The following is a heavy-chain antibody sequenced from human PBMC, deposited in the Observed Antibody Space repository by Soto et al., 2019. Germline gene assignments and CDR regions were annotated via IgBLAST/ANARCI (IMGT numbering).Heavy chain of an antibody. D-gene: IGHD2-15*01. Sequence: ASVKVSCKASGYTFTVYYIHWVRQAPGQGLEWMGWINPNTGDTNYAQKFQGWVTMSKDTSISTAYMELSRLTSDDTAMYYCARDRGYSSSYNYHYYLGMDVWGQGTPVTVSS. J-gene: IGHJ6*02. CDR3: ARDRGYSSSYNYHYYLGMDV. V-gene: IGHV1-2*04. CDR1: GYTFTVYY. CDR2: INPNTGDT.